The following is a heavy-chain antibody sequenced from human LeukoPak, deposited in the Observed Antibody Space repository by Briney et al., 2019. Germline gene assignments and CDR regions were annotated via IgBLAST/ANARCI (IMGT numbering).Heavy chain of an antibody. D-gene: IGHD3-3*01. CDR2: ISYDGSNK. CDR1: GFTFSSYA. V-gene: IGHV3-30-3*01. J-gene: IGHJ4*02. CDR3: ARDRRAPFGVVIIRGWYFDY. Sequence: GRSLRLSCAASGFTFSSYAMHWVRQAPGKGLEWAAVISYDGSNKYYADSVKGRFTISRDNSKNTLYLQMNSLRAEDTAVYYCARDRRAPFGVVIIRGWYFDYWGQGTLVTVSS.